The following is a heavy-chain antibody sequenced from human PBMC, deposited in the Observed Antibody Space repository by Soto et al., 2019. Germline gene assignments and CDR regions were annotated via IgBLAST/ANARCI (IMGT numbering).Heavy chain of an antibody. Sequence: EVQLVESGGGLVQPGGSLRLSCAGSGFTFSSYSMNWVRQAPGKGLEWVSYINPSSSTTYYADSVKGRFIISRDNARPSVYMQMNSLRDEDTAVYYCARDYRCTGSYGDYWGQGALVTVSS. J-gene: IGHJ4*02. CDR2: INPSSSTT. CDR3: ARDYRCTGSYGDY. V-gene: IGHV3-48*02. D-gene: IGHD3-10*01. CDR1: GFTFSSYS.